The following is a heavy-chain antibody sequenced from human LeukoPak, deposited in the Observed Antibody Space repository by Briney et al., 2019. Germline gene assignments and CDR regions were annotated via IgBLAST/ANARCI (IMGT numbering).Heavy chain of an antibody. CDR1: GFTFSGHW. CDR2: ISTSSRYI. Sequence: GGSLRLSCAASGFTFSGHWMSWVRQAPGKGLEWVSSISTSSRYIYYKDSVRGRFTISRDDAKNSLHLEMNSLRAEDTAVYYCARADCSSSTCYLRRSWFDPWGQGTLVTVSS. J-gene: IGHJ5*02. V-gene: IGHV3-21*01. D-gene: IGHD2-2*01. CDR3: ARADCSSSTCYLRRSWFDP.